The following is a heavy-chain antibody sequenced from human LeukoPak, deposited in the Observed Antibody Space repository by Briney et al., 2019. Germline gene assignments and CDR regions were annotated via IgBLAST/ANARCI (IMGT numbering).Heavy chain of an antibody. CDR2: ISAYNGNT. D-gene: IGHD2-2*01. CDR1: GYTFTSYG. Sequence: ASVKVSCKASGYTFTSYGISWVRQAPGQGLEWMGWISAYNGNTNYAQKLQGRVTMTTDTSTSTAYMELRSLRSDDTAVYYCARGHPGRYQLLWEDYWGQGTLVTVSS. V-gene: IGHV1-18*01. J-gene: IGHJ4*02. CDR3: ARGHPGRYQLLWEDY.